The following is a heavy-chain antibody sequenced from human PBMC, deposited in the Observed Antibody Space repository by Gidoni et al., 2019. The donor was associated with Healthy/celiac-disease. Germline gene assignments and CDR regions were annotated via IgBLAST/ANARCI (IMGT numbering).Heavy chain of an antibody. Sequence: EVQLVESGGGLVQHGGSLRLSCSASGFPFSSYAMHWVRQAPGKGLEYVSAISSNGGSTYYADSVKGRFTISRDNSKNTLYLQMSSLRAEDTAVYYCVKLFLRPYCSGGSCQTFDYWGQGTLVTVSS. D-gene: IGHD2-15*01. CDR2: ISSNGGST. J-gene: IGHJ4*02. V-gene: IGHV3-64D*06. CDR3: VKLFLRPYCSGGSCQTFDY. CDR1: GFPFSSYA.